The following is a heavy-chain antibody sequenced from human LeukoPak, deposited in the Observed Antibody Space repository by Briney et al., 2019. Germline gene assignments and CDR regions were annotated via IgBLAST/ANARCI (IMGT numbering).Heavy chain of an antibody. CDR2: IFPGDSDT. D-gene: IGHD1-14*01. J-gene: IGHJ5*02. V-gene: IGHV5-51*01. Sequence: PGESLKISCKASGYSFSGYWIAWVRQMPGKGLEWMGIIFPGDSDTRYSPSLQGQVTISADKATSTVYLQWRTLRASDSAMYYCARQPGSGAWGQGTLVTVSS. CDR3: ARQPGSGA. CDR1: GYSFSGYW.